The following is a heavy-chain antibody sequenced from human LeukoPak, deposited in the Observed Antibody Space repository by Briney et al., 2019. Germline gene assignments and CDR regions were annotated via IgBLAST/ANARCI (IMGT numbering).Heavy chain of an antibody. CDR1: GFTFSSYA. J-gene: IGHJ4*02. CDR3: ARVERVSRRTYFDY. Sequence: PGGSLRLSCAASGFTFSSYAMHLVRQAPGKGLEWVAVISYDGSNKYYADSVKGRFTISRDNSKNTLYLQMNSLRAEDTAVYYCARVERVSRRTYFDYWGQGTLVTVSS. D-gene: IGHD1-1*01. CDR2: ISYDGSNK. V-gene: IGHV3-30*04.